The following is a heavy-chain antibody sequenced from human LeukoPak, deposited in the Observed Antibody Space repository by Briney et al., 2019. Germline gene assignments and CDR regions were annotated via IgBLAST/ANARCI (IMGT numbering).Heavy chain of an antibody. J-gene: IGHJ5*02. D-gene: IGHD4-23*01. CDR2: IYHSGST. CDR1: GYSISSGYY. CDR3: ARESGGNLVPWFDP. V-gene: IGHV4-38-2*02. Sequence: SETLSLTCTVSGYSISSGYYWGWIRQPPGKGLEWIGSIYHSGSTYYNPSLKSRVTISVDTSKNQFSLKLSPVTAADTAVYYCARESGGNLVPWFDPWGQGTLVTVPS.